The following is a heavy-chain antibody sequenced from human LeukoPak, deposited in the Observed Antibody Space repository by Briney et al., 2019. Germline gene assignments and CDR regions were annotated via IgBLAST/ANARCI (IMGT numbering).Heavy chain of an antibody. J-gene: IGHJ5*02. D-gene: IGHD2-21*01. Sequence: GGSLRLSCAASGFTFTTYWVHWVRQAPGKGLVWVSRINIDGSNTKYADSVQGRFTISRDNAKNTLYLQMNSLTAEDTAVYYCARGGSNTHYSTWGQGTLVTVSS. V-gene: IGHV3-74*01. CDR2: INIDGSNT. CDR1: GFTFTTYW. CDR3: ARGGSNTHYST.